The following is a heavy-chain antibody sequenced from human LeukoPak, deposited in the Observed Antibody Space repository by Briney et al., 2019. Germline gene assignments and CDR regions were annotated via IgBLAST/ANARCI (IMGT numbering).Heavy chain of an antibody. CDR3: ARGRIAVAGREAFDI. D-gene: IGHD6-19*01. J-gene: IGHJ3*02. CDR1: GGTSSSYA. Sequence: PVASVKVSCKASGGTSSSYAISWVRQAPGQGLEWMGRIIPILGIANYAQKFQGRVTITADKSTSTAYMELSSLRSEDTAVYYCARGRIAVAGREAFDIWGQGTMVTVSS. CDR2: IIPILGIA. V-gene: IGHV1-69*04.